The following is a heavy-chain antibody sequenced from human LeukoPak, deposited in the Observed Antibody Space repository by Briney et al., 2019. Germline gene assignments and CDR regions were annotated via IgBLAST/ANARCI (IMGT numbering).Heavy chain of an antibody. CDR2: INHSGST. D-gene: IGHD2-15*01. Sequence: SETLSLTCAVYGGSFSGYYWSWIRQPPGKGLEWIGEINHSGSTNYNPYLKSRVTISVDTSKNQFSLKLSSVTAADTAVYYCARGQYCSGGSCYSDWFDPWGQGTLVTVSS. CDR1: GGSFSGYY. CDR3: ARGQYCSGGSCYSDWFDP. V-gene: IGHV4-34*01. J-gene: IGHJ5*02.